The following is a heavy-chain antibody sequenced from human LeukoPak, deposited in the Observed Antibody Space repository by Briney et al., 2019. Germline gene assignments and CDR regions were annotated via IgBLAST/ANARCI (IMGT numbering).Heavy chain of an antibody. Sequence: GGSLRLSCAASGFTFSSYAMSWVRQAPGKGLEWVSAISSSGSTTYYADSVKGRFTISRDNSKSTLYLQMSSLRADDTAVYYCAREGLHHYYYGMDVWGQGTTVTVSS. J-gene: IGHJ6*02. CDR1: GFTFSSYA. CDR2: ISSSGSTT. D-gene: IGHD5-24*01. CDR3: AREGLHHYYYGMDV. V-gene: IGHV3-23*01.